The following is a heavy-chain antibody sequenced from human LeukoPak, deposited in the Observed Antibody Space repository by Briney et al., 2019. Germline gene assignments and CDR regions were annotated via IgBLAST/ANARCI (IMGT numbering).Heavy chain of an antibody. D-gene: IGHD3-22*01. V-gene: IGHV3-23*01. CDR2: ISGSGDNT. J-gene: IGHJ4*02. CDR1: GFTFSNYC. CDR3: AKGSYYDSSGSFYFDY. Sequence: GGSLRLSCAASGFTFSNYCMTWVRQAPGKGLEWVSGISGSGDNTYYADSVKGRFTISRDNSKNTLYVQVNSLGTEDTAAYYCAKGSYYDSSGSFYFDYWGQGTLVTVSS.